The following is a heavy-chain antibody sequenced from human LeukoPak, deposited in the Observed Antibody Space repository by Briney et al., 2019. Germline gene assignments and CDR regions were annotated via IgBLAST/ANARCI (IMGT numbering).Heavy chain of an antibody. CDR1: GGSISSYY. V-gene: IGHV4-59*01. CDR3: ARRARGTPGFYYYSMDV. CDR2: IYYSGST. Sequence: SETLSLTCTVSGGSISSYYWSWIRQPPGKGLEWIGYIYYSGSTNYNPSLKSRVTISVDTSKNQFSLKLSSVTAADTAVYYCARRARGTPGFYYYSMDVRGKGTMVTVSS. D-gene: IGHD1-7*01. J-gene: IGHJ6*03.